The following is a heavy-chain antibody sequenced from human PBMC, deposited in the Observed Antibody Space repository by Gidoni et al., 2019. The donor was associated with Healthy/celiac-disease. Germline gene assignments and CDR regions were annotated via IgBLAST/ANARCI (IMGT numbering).Heavy chain of an antibody. Sequence: EVQLVESGGGLVQPGGSLRLSCAASGFTFSSYAMNWVRQAPGKGLEWVSYISSSGSTIYYADSVKGRFTISRDNAKNSLYLQMNSLRAEDTAVYYCARDLNYYDSSGAGIRFDYWGQGTLVTVSS. CDR1: GFTFSSYA. CDR3: ARDLNYYDSSGAGIRFDY. D-gene: IGHD3-22*01. CDR2: ISSSGSTI. V-gene: IGHV3-48*03. J-gene: IGHJ4*02.